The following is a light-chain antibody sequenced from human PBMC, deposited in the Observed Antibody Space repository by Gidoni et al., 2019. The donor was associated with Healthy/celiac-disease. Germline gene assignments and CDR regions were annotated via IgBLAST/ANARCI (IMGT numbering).Light chain of an antibody. CDR2: DAS. CDR3: QQYDNLLT. CDR1: QDISNY. Sequence: DIQMTQSPSSLSASVGDRVTITCKASQDISNYLNWYQQKPGKAPKLLIYDASNLETGVPSRFSGSGSWTDFTFTISSLQPEDIATYYCQQYDNLLTFGGXTKVEIK. J-gene: IGKJ4*01. V-gene: IGKV1-33*01.